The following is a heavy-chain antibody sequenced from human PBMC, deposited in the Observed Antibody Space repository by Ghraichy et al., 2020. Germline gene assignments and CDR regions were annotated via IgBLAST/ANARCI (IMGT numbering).Heavy chain of an antibody. Sequence: ASVKVSCKASGYTFTGYSMHWVRQAPGQGLEWMGWINPNNDDTKYAQKFQGRVTMTRDTSISTAYMELSRLRSDDTAVYYCARQEDGNYFGYWGQGTLVTVSS. J-gene: IGHJ4*02. CDR2: INPNNDDT. CDR3: ARQEDGNYFGY. CDR1: GYTFTGYS. V-gene: IGHV1-2*02.